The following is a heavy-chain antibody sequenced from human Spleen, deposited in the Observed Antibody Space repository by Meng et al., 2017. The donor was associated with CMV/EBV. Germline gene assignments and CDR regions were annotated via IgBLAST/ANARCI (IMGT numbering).Heavy chain of an antibody. CDR1: GFIFSNFA. V-gene: IGHV3-30*04. J-gene: IGHJ6*02. CDR2: SSYDGSNE. CDR3: ARVRYHWDYGQSTGYGMDV. Sequence: GGSLRLSCAASGFIFSNFAMHWVRRAPGKGLEWVALSSYDGSNEHYAEYVKGRFTISRDNSINTLSLQMNNLRAEDTAVYYCARVRYHWDYGQSTGYGMDVWGQGTTVTVSS. D-gene: IGHD1-7*01.